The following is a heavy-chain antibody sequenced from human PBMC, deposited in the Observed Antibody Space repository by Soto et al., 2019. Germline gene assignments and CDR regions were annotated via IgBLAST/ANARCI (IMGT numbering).Heavy chain of an antibody. V-gene: IGHV3-15*01. Sequence: GGSLRLSCAASGFTFSNAWMSWVRQAPGKGLEWVGRIKSKTDGGTTDYAAPVKGRFTISRDDSKNTLYLQMNSLKTEDTAVYYCTADPIVVVPAAPSDAFDIWGAGTLVTVSS. J-gene: IGHJ3*02. CDR2: IKSKTDGGTT. CDR3: TADPIVVVPAAPSDAFDI. D-gene: IGHD2-2*01. CDR1: GFTFSNAW.